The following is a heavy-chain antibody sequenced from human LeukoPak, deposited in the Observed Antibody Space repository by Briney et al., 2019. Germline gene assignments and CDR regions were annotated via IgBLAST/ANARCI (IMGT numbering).Heavy chain of an antibody. V-gene: IGHV3-74*01. Sequence: GGSLRLSCAASGFAFSAYWMHWVRHAPGKGLEWVARINEDATTISYADSVKGRFIISRDNTKKSLYLRMNNLSAEDTAVYYCVRDLVFVWTPGDDFDFWGQGTLVIVSS. CDR1: GFAFSAYW. CDR2: INEDATTI. D-gene: IGHD3-16*01. J-gene: IGHJ4*02. CDR3: VRDLVFVWTPGDDFDF.